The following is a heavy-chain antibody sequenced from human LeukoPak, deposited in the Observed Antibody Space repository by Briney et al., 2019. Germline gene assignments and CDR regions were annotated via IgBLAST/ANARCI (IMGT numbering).Heavy chain of an antibody. CDR3: ARAWPYGSGSYSDSYGMDV. V-gene: IGHV4-34*01. CDR2: INHSGST. D-gene: IGHD3-10*01. J-gene: IGHJ6*02. CDR1: GGSSSGYY. Sequence: SETLSPTRALYGGSSSGYYCSWIRQPPGKGLEWIGEINHSGSTNYNPSLRSRVTISVDTSKNQFSLKLSSVTAADTAVYYCARAWPYGSGSYSDSYGMDVWGQGTTVTVSS.